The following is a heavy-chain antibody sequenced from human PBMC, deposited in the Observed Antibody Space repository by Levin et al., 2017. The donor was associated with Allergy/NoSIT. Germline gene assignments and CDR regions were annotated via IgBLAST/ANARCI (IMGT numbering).Heavy chain of an antibody. V-gene: IGHV4-59*01. CDR3: ARVYCTSCSYGGWFDP. CDR2: IYYSGST. CDR1: GGSISNYY. J-gene: IGHJ5*02. Sequence: SQTLSLTCTVSGGSISNYYWSWIRQPPGKGLEWVGYIYYSGSTNYNPSLKSRVTISVDTSKNQFSLKLSSVTAADTAIYYCARVYCTSCSYGGWFDPWGQGTLVTVSS. D-gene: IGHD2-2*01.